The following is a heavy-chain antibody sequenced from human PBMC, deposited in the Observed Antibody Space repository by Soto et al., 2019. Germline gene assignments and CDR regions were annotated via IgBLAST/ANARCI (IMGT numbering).Heavy chain of an antibody. D-gene: IGHD4-17*01. CDR3: ARDSTTVTTKNSYYYYGMDV. Sequence: GGSLRLSCAASGFTFSSYGMHWVRQAPGKGLEWVAVIWYDGSNKYYADSVKGRFTISRDNSKNTLYLQMNSLRAEDTAVYYCARDSTTVTTKNSYYYYGMDVWGQGTTVTVSS. J-gene: IGHJ6*02. V-gene: IGHV3-33*01. CDR2: IWYDGSNK. CDR1: GFTFSSYG.